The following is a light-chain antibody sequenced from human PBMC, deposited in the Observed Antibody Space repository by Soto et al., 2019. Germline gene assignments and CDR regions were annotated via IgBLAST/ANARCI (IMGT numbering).Light chain of an antibody. V-gene: IGKV3-11*01. CDR3: QQRSNWPLT. Sequence: EIVLTQSPATLSLSPGERATLSCRASQSVTRYLAWYQQKPGQAPSLLIYDASNRATGIPARFSGSGSGTDFTLTISSLEPEDFAVYYCQQRSNWPLTFGGGTKVESK. J-gene: IGKJ4*01. CDR1: QSVTRY. CDR2: DAS.